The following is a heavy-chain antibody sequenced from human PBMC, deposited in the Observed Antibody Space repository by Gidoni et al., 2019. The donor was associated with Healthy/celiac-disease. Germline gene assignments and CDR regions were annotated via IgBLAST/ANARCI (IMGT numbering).Heavy chain of an antibody. CDR3: ASAYSSGWYS. CDR1: GFTFSSYS. D-gene: IGHD6-19*01. V-gene: IGHV3-48*02. J-gene: IGHJ4*02. Sequence: EVQLVESGGGLVQPGGSLRLSWAASGFTFSSYSMNWVRQAPVKGLEWVSYISSSSSTIYYADSVKGRFTISRDNAKNSLYLQMNSLRDEDTAVYYCASAYSSGWYSWGQGTLVTVSS. CDR2: ISSSSSTI.